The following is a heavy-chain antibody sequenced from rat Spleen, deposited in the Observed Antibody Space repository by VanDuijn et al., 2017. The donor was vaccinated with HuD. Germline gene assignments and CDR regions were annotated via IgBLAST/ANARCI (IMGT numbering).Heavy chain of an antibody. CDR3: VRHGYTRYYFDY. CDR1: GFTFSDYY. V-gene: IGHV5-7*01. CDR2: ISNDGRTF. D-gene: IGHD1-9*01. J-gene: IGHJ2*01. Sequence: EVQLVESDGGLVQPGRSLKLSCAASGFTFSDYYMAWVRQAPTKGLEWVATISNDGRTFYYRDSLKGRFTISRDNTKSTLYLQMDSLRSEDTATYYCVRHGYTRYYFDYWGQGVMVTVSS.